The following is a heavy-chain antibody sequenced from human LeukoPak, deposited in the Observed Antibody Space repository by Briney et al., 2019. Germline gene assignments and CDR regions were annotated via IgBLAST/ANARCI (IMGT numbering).Heavy chain of an antibody. CDR1: GFTFSSYW. D-gene: IGHD2-2*01. J-gene: IGHJ4*02. CDR3: ARYSGSTQPSYFDY. V-gene: IGHV3-7*01. CDR2: IKQGGSEK. Sequence: GGSLRLSCAASGFTFSSYWMHWVRQAPGKGLEWVANIKQGGSEKYYVDSVKGRFTISRDNAKNSLYLQMNSLRAEDTAVYYCARYSGSTQPSYFDYWGQGTLVTVSS.